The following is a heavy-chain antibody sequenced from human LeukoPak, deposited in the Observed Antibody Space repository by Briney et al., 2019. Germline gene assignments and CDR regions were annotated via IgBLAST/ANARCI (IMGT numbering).Heavy chain of an antibody. V-gene: IGHV1-2*05. D-gene: IGHD2-8*01. J-gene: IGHJ4*02. CDR1: GYTFTGLY. Sequence: ASVKVSCTASGYTFTGLYIHWVRQAPGQGLEWMGGNNPNSGGTKYAQKFQGRVTMTRATSINTAYMELSRLRSDDTVVYYCARVEYCIKGVCVNFDYWGQGTLVTVST. CDR3: ARVEYCIKGVCVNFDY. CDR2: NNPNSGGT.